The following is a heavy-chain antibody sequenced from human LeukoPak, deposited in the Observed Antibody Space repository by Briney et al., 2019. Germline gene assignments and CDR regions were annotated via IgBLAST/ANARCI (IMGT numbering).Heavy chain of an antibody. V-gene: IGHV3-23*01. CDR2: ISGSGGST. D-gene: IGHD1-26*01. CDR1: GFTFSSYA. CDR3: AKRRPRWELLPYFDY. Sequence: GGSLRLSCAASGFTFSSYAMSWVRQAPGKGLEWVSAISGSGGSTYYADSVKGWSTISRDNSKNTLYLQMNSLRAVDTAVYYCAKRRPRWELLPYFDYWGQGTLVTVSS. J-gene: IGHJ4*02.